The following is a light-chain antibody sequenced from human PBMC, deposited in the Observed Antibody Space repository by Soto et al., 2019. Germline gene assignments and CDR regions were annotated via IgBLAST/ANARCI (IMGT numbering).Light chain of an antibody. CDR3: HQHSDTAPT. CDR1: QSVDSTY. V-gene: IGKV3D-20*02. CDR2: DAS. J-gene: IGKJ4*01. Sequence: IVLTQSPGTLSLPPGETVTLSCRASQSVDSTYLAWYQHKPGQGPGLLIYDASTRATGIPDRISGSGSGTDFSLTISRLEPDDSAVYYCHQHSDTAPTFGGGTKVDIK.